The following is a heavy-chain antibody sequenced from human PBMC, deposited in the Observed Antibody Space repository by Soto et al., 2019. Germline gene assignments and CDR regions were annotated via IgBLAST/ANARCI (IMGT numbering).Heavy chain of an antibody. V-gene: IGHV6-1*01. Sequence: SQTLSLTCVISGDSVSSNSAAWNWIRQSPSRGLEWLGRTYYRSKWYNDYAVSVKSRITINPDTSKNQFSPQLNSVTPEDTAVYYCARDLTSPYYYYYGMDVWGQGTTVTVSS. J-gene: IGHJ6*02. CDR2: TYYRSKWYN. CDR3: ARDLTSPYYYYYGMDV. CDR1: GDSVSSNSAA.